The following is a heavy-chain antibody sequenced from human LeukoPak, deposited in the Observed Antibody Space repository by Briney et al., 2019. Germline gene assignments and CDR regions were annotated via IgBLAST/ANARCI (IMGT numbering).Heavy chain of an antibody. Sequence: GGSLRLSCAASGFTSSSYEMNWVRQAPGKGLEWVSYISSSGSTIYYADSVKGRFTISRDNAKNSLYLQMNSLRAEDTAVYYCARDLSSLWFGELGFDYWGQGTLVTVSS. CDR2: ISSSGSTI. D-gene: IGHD3-10*01. CDR1: GFTSSSYE. V-gene: IGHV3-48*03. J-gene: IGHJ4*02. CDR3: ARDLSSLWFGELGFDY.